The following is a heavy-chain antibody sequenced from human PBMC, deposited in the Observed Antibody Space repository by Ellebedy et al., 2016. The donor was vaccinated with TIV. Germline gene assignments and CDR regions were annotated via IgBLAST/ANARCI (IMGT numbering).Heavy chain of an antibody. D-gene: IGHD3-22*01. CDR2: IYYSGNT. J-gene: IGHJ3*02. Sequence: SCKASGYTFTSYYMHWVRQAPGKGLEWIGSIYYSGNTYYNPSLESRVTISVDTSRNQFSLNLRSVTAADTAVYYCARALGYYDSSGYYQEAFDIWGQGTMVTVSS. V-gene: IGHV4-38-2*02. CDR3: ARALGYYDSSGYYQEAFDI. CDR1: GYTFTSYY.